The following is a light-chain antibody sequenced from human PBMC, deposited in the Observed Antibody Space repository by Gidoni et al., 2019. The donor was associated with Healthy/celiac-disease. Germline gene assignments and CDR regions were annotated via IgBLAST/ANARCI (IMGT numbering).Light chain of an antibody. V-gene: IGLV3-21*02. CDR3: QVWDSSSDHWV. CDR2: YDS. J-gene: IGLJ3*02. CDR1: NIGSKS. Sequence: SYVLTQPPSVSVAPGQTARITCGGNNIGSKSVHWYQQKPGQAPVLVVYYDSYRPSGIPERFSGSNSGNTATLTISRVEAGDEADYYCQVWDSSSDHWVFGGGTKLTVL.